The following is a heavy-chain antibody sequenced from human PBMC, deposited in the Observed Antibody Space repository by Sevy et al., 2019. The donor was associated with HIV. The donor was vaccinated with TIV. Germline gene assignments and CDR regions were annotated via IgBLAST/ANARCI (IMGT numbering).Heavy chain of an antibody. D-gene: IGHD6-25*01. CDR1: GFSFSSYR. J-gene: IGHJ5*02. CDR3: AREVGYSSVCLDP. CDR2: ISSTSDFK. V-gene: IGHV3-21*01. Sequence: GGSLRLSCVASGFSFSSYRRNWVRQAPGKGLEWVSSISSTSDFKYYADSVQGRFTIARDNAEKSLYLQMSSLRAEDTAVYYCAREVGYSSVCLDPWGQGTLVTVSS.